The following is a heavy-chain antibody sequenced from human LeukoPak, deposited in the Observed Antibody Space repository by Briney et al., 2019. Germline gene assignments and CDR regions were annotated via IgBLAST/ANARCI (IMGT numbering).Heavy chain of an antibody. CDR3: ARLRRVTVATYNYYYLDL. Sequence: SETLSLTCTVSGGSISPDYWGWIRQPPGKGLERIAYFYYTGTTNFNPSLKSRFSISVDTSRNQLSLRLTSVTAADTAVYYCARLRRVTVATYNYYYLDLWGRGTLVTVSS. V-gene: IGHV4-59*01. CDR2: FYYTGTT. J-gene: IGHJ2*01. CDR1: GGSISPDY. D-gene: IGHD6-19*01.